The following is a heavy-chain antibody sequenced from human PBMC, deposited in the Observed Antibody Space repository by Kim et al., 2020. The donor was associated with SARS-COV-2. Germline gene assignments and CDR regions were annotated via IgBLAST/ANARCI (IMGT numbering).Heavy chain of an antibody. Sequence: ADSQKRRFNLSRDNYKNTLCLQMNSLRAEDTAVYYCAKEFGNPGYYGMDVWGQGTTVTVSS. J-gene: IGHJ6*02. D-gene: IGHD3-10*01. CDR3: AKEFGNPGYYGMDV. V-gene: IGHV3-30*02.